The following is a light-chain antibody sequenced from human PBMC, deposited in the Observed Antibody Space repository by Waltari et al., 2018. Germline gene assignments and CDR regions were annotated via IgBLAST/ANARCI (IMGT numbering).Light chain of an antibody. CDR1: TGTVSHDFY. V-gene: IGLV7-43*01. CDR3: LLYYGGTWV. Sequence: QIVVTQEPSVTVSPGGTVTLTCASSTGTVSHDFYPHWFQQKPGQAPRSLIHSSVAKHSWTPARFSGSLLGGKARLTLSGVRPEDEADYYCLLYYGGTWVFGGGTKLTV. J-gene: IGLJ3*02. CDR2: SSV.